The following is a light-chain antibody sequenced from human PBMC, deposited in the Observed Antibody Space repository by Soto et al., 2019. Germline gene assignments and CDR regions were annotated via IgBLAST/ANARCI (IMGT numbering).Light chain of an antibody. V-gene: IGKV3-11*01. Sequence: EIVLTQSPATLSLSPGERATLSCRASQSVSSYLAWYQQNPGQAPRLLIYDASNRATGIPARFSGSGSGTDFTLTISSLGPEDFAVYYWQQRSNWPLTFGGGTKVEIK. CDR2: DAS. CDR3: QQRSNWPLT. J-gene: IGKJ4*01. CDR1: QSVSSY.